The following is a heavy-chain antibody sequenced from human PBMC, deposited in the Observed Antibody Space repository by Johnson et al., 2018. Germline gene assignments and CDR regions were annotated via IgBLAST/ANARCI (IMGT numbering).Heavy chain of an antibody. J-gene: IGHJ3*02. V-gene: IGHV3-11*01. CDR2: ISTSGGTM. CDR3: SRPRSPVTTFDGFDI. CDR1: GFTFSDYY. Sequence: QVQLVQSGGGLVKPGGSLRLSCAASGFTFSDYYMSWIRQAPGKGLEWFSYISTSGGTMFYADSVKGRFTISRDNAKNSLYLQLNTLRAEDTAVYYCSRPRSPVTTFDGFDIWGQGTMVTVSS. D-gene: IGHD4-17*01.